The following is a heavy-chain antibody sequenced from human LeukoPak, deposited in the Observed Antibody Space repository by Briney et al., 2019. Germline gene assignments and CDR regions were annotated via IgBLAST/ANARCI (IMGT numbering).Heavy chain of an antibody. Sequence: SETLSLTCTVSGDSISEYYWSWIRQPAGKGLEYIGRIYSSGSISYNPSLRSRVTMSIDTTKNQFSLKLSSVTAADTAVYYCARGVPAAIGWFDPWGQGTLVTVSS. CDR3: ARGVPAAIGWFDP. D-gene: IGHD2-2*02. J-gene: IGHJ5*02. CDR1: GDSISEYY. CDR2: IYSSGSI. V-gene: IGHV4-4*07.